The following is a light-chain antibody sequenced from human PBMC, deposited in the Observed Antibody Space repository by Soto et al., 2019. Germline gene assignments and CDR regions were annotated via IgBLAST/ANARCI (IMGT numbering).Light chain of an antibody. CDR3: QQYGGSPFT. V-gene: IGKV3D-20*01. J-gene: IGKJ3*01. CDR1: QTVRNNY. CDR2: DAS. Sequence: EIVLTQSPATLSLSPGERATLSCGASQTVRNNYVAWFQQKPDLAPRLLIYDASNRATGIPDRFRGSGSGTDFTLTISGLEPEDLAVYYCQQYGGSPFTFGPGTKVDIK.